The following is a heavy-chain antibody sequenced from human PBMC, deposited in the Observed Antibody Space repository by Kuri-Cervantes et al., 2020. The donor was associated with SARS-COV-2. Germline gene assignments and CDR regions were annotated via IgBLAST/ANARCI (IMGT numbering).Heavy chain of an antibody. J-gene: IGHJ6*02. CDR3: AREGLQQWLISHYGLDL. D-gene: IGHD6-19*01. CDR1: GFTFSSYS. Sequence: GESLKISCAASGFTFSSYSMNWVRQAPGKGLEWLSYISSSGSTKYYADSVKGRFTISRDNAKNSLYLQMNSLRAEDTAVYYCAREGLQQWLISHYGLDLWGQGTTVTVSS. V-gene: IGHV3-48*04. CDR2: ISSSGSTK.